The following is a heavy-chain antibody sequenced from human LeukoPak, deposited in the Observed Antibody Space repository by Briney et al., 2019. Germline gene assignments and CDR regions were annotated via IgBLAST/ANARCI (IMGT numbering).Heavy chain of an antibody. J-gene: IGHJ6*02. CDR1: GFTFSSYG. Sequence: GGSLRLSCAASGFTFSSYGMHWVRQAPGKGLEWVAVIWYDGSNKYYADSVKGRFTISRDNSKNTLYLQMNSLRAEDTAVYYCAREQYSSGWYGNYYYGMDVWGQGTTVTVSS. CDR2: IWYDGSNK. CDR3: AREQYSSGWYGNYYYGMDV. D-gene: IGHD6-19*01. V-gene: IGHV3-33*01.